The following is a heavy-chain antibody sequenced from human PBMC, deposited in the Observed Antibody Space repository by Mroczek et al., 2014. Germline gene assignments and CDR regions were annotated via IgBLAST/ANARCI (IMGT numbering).Heavy chain of an antibody. CDR2: IYYSGST. CDR1: GGSISSGDYY. D-gene: IGHD2-2*01. CDR3: ARVVVVPDLSPYNNWFDP. V-gene: IGHV4-30-4*01. Sequence: QVQLQQWGPGLVKPSQTLSLTCTVSGGSISSGDYYWSWIRQPPGKGLEWIGYIYYSGSTYYNPSLKSRVTISVDTSKNQFSLKLSSVTAADTAVYYCARVVVVPDLSPYNNWFDPWAREPWSPSPQ. J-gene: IGHJ5*02.